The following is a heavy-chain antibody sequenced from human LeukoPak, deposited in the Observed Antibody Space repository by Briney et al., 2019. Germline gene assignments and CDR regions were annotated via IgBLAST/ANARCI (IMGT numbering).Heavy chain of an antibody. J-gene: IGHJ4*02. V-gene: IGHV3-53*01. CDR2: INPDDTT. D-gene: IGHD3-16*02. CDR3: VKGQGFILDC. CDR1: GFTVSSDF. Sequence: GGSLRLSCAGSGFTVSSDFMHWVRQAPGKGLEWVSVINPDDTTYYTDSVQGRFAISRDKSKNTLYLQMNNLKAEDTAIYYCVKGQGFILDCWGQGILVTVSS.